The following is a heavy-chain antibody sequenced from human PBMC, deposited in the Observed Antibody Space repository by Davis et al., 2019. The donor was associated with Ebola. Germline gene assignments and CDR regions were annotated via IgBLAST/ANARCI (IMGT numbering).Heavy chain of an antibody. CDR2: ISSSGSTI. D-gene: IGHD4-17*01. V-gene: IGHV3-11*01. J-gene: IGHJ4*02. CDR1: GFTFSDYY. CDR3: AKAVTVTTPPGY. Sequence: GESLKISCAASGFTFSDYYMSWIRQAPGKGLEWVSYISSSGSTIYYADSVKGRFTISRDNAKNSLYLQMNSLRAEDTAVYYCAKAVTVTTPPGYWGQGTLVTVSS.